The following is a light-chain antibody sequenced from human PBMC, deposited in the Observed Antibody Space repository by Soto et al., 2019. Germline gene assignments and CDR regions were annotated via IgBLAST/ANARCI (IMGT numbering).Light chain of an antibody. Sequence: EVVLTQSPATLSSSPGERATLSCRASQSVSSQLAWYQQTPGQAPRLLIYDASNRATGVPARFSGSGSETDFTLTISSLEPEDFAFYYCQQRRSSPSTFGQGTRLEIK. CDR2: DAS. J-gene: IGKJ5*01. CDR3: QQRRSSPST. V-gene: IGKV3-11*01. CDR1: QSVSSQ.